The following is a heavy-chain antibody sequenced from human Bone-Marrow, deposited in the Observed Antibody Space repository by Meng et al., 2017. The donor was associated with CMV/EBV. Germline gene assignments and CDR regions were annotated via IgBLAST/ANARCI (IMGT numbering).Heavy chain of an antibody. CDR1: GGTFSSYA. Sequence: SVKVSCKASGGTFSSYAISWVRQAPGQGLEWMGGIIPIFGTANYAQKFQGRVTFTTDESTSTAYMELSSLRSEDTAVYYCARANSSSWYGGDYYYYGMDVWGQGTTVTVSS. V-gene: IGHV1-69*05. CDR2: IIPIFGTA. D-gene: IGHD6-13*01. CDR3: ARANSSSWYGGDYYYYGMDV. J-gene: IGHJ6*02.